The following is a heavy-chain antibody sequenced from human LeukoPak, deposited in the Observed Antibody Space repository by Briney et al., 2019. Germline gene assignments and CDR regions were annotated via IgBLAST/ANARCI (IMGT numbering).Heavy chain of an antibody. D-gene: IGHD6-13*01. CDR2: IYYSGST. J-gene: IGHJ4*02. CDR1: GGSISSSSYY. CDR3: ARGRYSSSWYYLDY. V-gene: IGHV4-39*07. Sequence: SETLSLTCTVSGGSISSSSYYWGWIRQPPGKGLEWIGSIYYSGSTYYNPSLKSRVTISVDKSKNQFSLKLSSVTAADTAVYYCARGRYSSSWYYLDYWGQGTLVTVSS.